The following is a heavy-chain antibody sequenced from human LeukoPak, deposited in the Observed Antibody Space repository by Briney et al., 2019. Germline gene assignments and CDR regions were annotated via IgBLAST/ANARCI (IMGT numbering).Heavy chain of an antibody. CDR3: AKDHYYYGSGSYYEDY. Sequence: GGSLRLSCAASGFTFSSYAMSWVRQAPGKGLEWVSAISGSGGSTYYADSVKGRFTISRDNSKNTLYLQMNSLRAEDPAVYYCAKDHYYYGSGSYYEDYWGQGTLVTVSS. J-gene: IGHJ4*02. V-gene: IGHV3-23*01. CDR1: GFTFSSYA. CDR2: ISGSGGST. D-gene: IGHD3-10*01.